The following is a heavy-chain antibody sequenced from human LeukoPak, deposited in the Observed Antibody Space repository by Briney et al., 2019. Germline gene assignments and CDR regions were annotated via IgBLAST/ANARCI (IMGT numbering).Heavy chain of an antibody. Sequence: PGGSLRLSCAASGFTFSSYWMSWVRQAPGKGLEWVANIKQDGSEKYYVDSVKGRFTISRDNAKNSLYLQMNSLRAEDTAVYYCARHLYYDIRAFDIWGQGTMVTVSS. CDR2: IKQDGSEK. CDR3: ARHLYYDIRAFDI. V-gene: IGHV3-7*01. J-gene: IGHJ3*02. D-gene: IGHD3-22*01. CDR1: GFTFSSYW.